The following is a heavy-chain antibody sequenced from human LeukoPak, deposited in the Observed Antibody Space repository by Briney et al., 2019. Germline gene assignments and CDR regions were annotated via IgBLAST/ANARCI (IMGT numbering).Heavy chain of an antibody. D-gene: IGHD2-2*01. Sequence: PGGSLRLSCAASGFTFGSYSMNWVRQAPGKGLEWVSSISSSSSYIYYADSVKGRFTISRDNAKNSLYLQMNSLRTEDTAVYYCARDPRPIVVVPAGARYYMDVWGKGTTVTVSS. CDR1: GFTFGSYS. CDR3: ARDPRPIVVVPAGARYYMDV. CDR2: ISSSSSYI. V-gene: IGHV3-21*01. J-gene: IGHJ6*03.